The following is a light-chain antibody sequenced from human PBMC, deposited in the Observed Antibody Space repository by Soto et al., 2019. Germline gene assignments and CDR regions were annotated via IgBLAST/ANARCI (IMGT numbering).Light chain of an antibody. J-gene: IGKJ3*01. Sequence: EFVVTQSPGTVSLSPGERATLSCRASQSVSSSYLAWYQQKPGQAPRLLIYGASSRATGIPDRFSGSGSGTDFTLTISRLEPEDFAVYYCQQYGSSPYTFGPGT. CDR3: QQYGSSPYT. CDR2: GAS. V-gene: IGKV3-20*01. CDR1: QSVSSSY.